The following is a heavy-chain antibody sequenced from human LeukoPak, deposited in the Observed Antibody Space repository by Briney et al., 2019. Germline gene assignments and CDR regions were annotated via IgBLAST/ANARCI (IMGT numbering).Heavy chain of an antibody. D-gene: IGHD4-17*01. Sequence: PSETLSLTCTVSGYSISSGYYWGWIRQPPGKGLEWIGYIYYSGSTNYNPSLKSRVTISVDTSKNQFSLKLSSVTAADTAVYYCARGPYGDYAEGPNWFDPWGQGTLVTVSS. CDR2: IYYSGST. CDR3: ARGPYGDYAEGPNWFDP. V-gene: IGHV4-61*01. CDR1: GYSISSGYY. J-gene: IGHJ5*02.